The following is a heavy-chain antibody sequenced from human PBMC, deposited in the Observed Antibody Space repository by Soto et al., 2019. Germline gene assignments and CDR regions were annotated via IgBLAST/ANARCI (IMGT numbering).Heavy chain of an antibody. Sequence: PGGSLRLSCAASEFTFSSHSMHWVRQAPGKGLEWVAVIAFDGSYKYYADSVKGRFTISRDNSKNTLYLQMNSLRAEDTAVYYCARGASIVVAGTSFDYWGQGTLVTVSS. D-gene: IGHD6-19*01. CDR2: IAFDGSYK. V-gene: IGHV3-30*04. J-gene: IGHJ4*02. CDR1: EFTFSSHS. CDR3: ARGASIVVAGTSFDY.